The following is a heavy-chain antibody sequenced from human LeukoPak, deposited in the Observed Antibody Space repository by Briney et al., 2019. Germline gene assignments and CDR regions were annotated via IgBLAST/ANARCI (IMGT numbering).Heavy chain of an antibody. CDR1: GGSISSYY. J-gene: IGHJ4*02. Sequence: KPSETLSLTCTVSGGSISSYYWSWIRQPPGKGLEWIGYIYYSGSGGTNHNPSLRGRVTISVDTSKNQFSLSLSSVTAADTAVYYCARHAVYAGSGWSFDYWGQGTLVTVSS. V-gene: IGHV4-59*08. D-gene: IGHD6-19*01. CDR3: ARHAVYAGSGWSFDY. CDR2: IYYSGSGGT.